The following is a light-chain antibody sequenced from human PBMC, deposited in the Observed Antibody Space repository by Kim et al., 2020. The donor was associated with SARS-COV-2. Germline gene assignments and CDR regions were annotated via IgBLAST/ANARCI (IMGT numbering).Light chain of an antibody. CDR1: QGISSY. V-gene: IGKV1-9*01. CDR3: QQLSSYPLT. J-gene: IGKJ4*01. CDR2: AAS. Sequence: ASVGDRVTFTCRASQGISSYLAWYQQKPGEAPKLLIYAASTLQSGVPSRFSGSGSGTDFTLTISSLQPEDFATYYCQQLSSYPLTFGGGTKVDIK.